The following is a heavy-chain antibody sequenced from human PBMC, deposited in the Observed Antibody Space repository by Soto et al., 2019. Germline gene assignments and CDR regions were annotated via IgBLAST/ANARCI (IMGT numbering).Heavy chain of an antibody. V-gene: IGHV4-59*01. Sequence: QVQLQESGPGLVKPSETLSLTCTVSGGSISSYYWSWIRQPPGKGLEWIGYIYYSGSTNYNPSLKSRVTISVDTSKNQFSLKLSSVTAADTAVYYCARETQLGAFDIWGQGTMVTVSS. CDR1: GGSISSYY. D-gene: IGHD5-18*01. CDR2: IYYSGST. CDR3: ARETQLGAFDI. J-gene: IGHJ3*02.